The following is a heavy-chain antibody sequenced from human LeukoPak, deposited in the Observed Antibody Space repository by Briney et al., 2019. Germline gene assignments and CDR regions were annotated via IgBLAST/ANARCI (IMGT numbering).Heavy chain of an antibody. CDR1: GGSISSGDYY. Sequence: SETLSLTCTVSGGSISSGDYYWSWIRQPPGKGLEWIGYIYYSGSTNYNPSLKSRVTISVDTSKNQFSLKLSSVTAADTAVYYCARRAYDFWSGYSYFDYWGQGTLVTVSS. V-gene: IGHV4-61*08. D-gene: IGHD3-3*01. J-gene: IGHJ4*02. CDR3: ARRAYDFWSGYSYFDY. CDR2: IYYSGST.